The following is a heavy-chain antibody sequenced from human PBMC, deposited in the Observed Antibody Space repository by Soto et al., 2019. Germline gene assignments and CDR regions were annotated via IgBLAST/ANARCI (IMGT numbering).Heavy chain of an antibody. CDR2: IAYDGSNK. J-gene: IGHJ4*01. Sequence: QVQLVESGGAVVQPGKSLRLSCAASGFTFSSYGMYWVRQAPGKGLEWVAAIAYDGSNKYHADSVKGRFTISRDNSKNTLYLQMNSLRVEDTAVYYCAKDIVRYTYGACDYWGHGALVTVSS. V-gene: IGHV3-30*18. CDR1: GFTFSSYG. CDR3: AKDIVRYTYGACDY. D-gene: IGHD5-18*01.